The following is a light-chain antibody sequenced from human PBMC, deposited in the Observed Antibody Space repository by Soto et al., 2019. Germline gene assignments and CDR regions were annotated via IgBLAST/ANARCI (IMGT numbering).Light chain of an antibody. CDR2: DVS. CDR1: SSDVCGYNY. CDR3: CSYAGSYTYV. V-gene: IGLV2-11*01. J-gene: IGLJ1*01. Sequence: QSALTHPRSVSGSPGQSVTISCTGTSSDVCGYNYVSWYQQHPGKAPKLMIYDVSKRPSGVPDRFSGSKSGNTASLTISGLQAEDEADYYCCSYAGSYTYVFGTGTKVTVL.